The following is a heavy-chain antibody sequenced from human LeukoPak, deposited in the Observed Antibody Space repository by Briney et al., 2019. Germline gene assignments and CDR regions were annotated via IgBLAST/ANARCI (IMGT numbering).Heavy chain of an antibody. J-gene: IGHJ6*04. V-gene: IGHV4-59*01. CDR3: ARVTGSGRYFGVDV. Sequence: SETLSLTCSVSGGSISTYYWSWIRQTPGKGLEWIGYISNSGSTNYNPSLKSRVTISADTSKNQFSLKLSSVTAADTAVYYCARVTGSGRYFGVDVWGKGTTVTVSS. CDR1: GGSISTYY. CDR2: ISNSGST. D-gene: IGHD3-10*01.